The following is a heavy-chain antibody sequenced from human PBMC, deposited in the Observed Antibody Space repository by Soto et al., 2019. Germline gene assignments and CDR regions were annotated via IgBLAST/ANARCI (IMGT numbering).Heavy chain of an antibody. J-gene: IGHJ6*02. CDR2: MFPGDSDT. CDR3: ARVPDSSLGTMDV. D-gene: IGHD6-19*01. CDR1: GYRFTTYW. Sequence: GESLKNSCKGPGYRFTTYWIGWVRQLPGQGLEWMGVMFPGDSDTRYSPSFQGQVTMSADPSTNTAYLEWSSLKAADSAMYYCARVPDSSLGTMDVWGQGTTVTVSS. V-gene: IGHV5-51*01.